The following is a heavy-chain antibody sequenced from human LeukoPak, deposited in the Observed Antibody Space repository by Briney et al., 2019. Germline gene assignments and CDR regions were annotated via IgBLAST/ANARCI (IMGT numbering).Heavy chain of an antibody. J-gene: IGHJ4*02. Sequence: GGSLRLSCAVSGITLSNYGMSWVRQAPGKGLEWVAGLSGSGGGTNYADSVKGRFTISRDNAKNTLYLQMNSLSAEDPAVYFCAKRGVVIRVILVGFHKEAYYFDSWGQGALVTVSS. D-gene: IGHD3-10*01. V-gene: IGHV3-23*01. CDR3: AKRGVVIRVILVGFHKEAYYFDS. CDR2: LSGSGGGT. CDR1: GITLSNYG.